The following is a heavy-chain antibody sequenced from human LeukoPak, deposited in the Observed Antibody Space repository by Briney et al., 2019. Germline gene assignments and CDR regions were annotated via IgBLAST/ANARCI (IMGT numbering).Heavy chain of an antibody. V-gene: IGHV4-59*01. CDR1: GGSISSYY. D-gene: IGHD3-10*01. Sequence: SETLSLTCSVSGGSISSYYWSWIRQPPGKGLEWIGYLYYSGSTNSNPSLKSRVTMSVDTSKNQFSLKLRSVTAADTAVYYCARDRDYYGSVPDDWGQGTLVTVSS. J-gene: IGHJ4*02. CDR2: LYYSGST. CDR3: ARDRDYYGSVPDD.